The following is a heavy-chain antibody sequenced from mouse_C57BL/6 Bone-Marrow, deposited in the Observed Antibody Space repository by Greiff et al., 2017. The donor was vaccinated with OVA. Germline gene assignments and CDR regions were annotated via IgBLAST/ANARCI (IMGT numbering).Heavy chain of an antibody. CDR3: ARDRIGSSFYYAMDY. CDR1: GFTFSDYY. Sequence: EVHLVESEGGLVQPGSSMKLSCTASGFTFSDYYMAWVRQVPEKGLEWVANINYDGSSTYYLDSLKSRFIISRDNAKNILYLQMSSLKSEDTATYYCARDRIGSSFYYAMDYWGQGTSVTVSS. V-gene: IGHV5-16*01. CDR2: INYDGSST. D-gene: IGHD1-1*01. J-gene: IGHJ4*01.